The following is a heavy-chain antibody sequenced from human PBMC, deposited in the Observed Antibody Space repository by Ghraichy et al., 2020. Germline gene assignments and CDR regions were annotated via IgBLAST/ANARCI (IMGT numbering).Heavy chain of an antibody. CDR2: IYSSGST. CDR1: GVSISTYH. CDR3: GSLFNLNWGRDY. Sequence: SETLSLTCTVSGVSISTYHWSWIRQPPGKRLEWIGYIYSSGSTNYNPSLKSRVTISLDTSKNHFSLKLNSVTAADTAVYFCGSLFNLNWGRDYWGQGTLVTVSS. V-gene: IGHV4-4*09. J-gene: IGHJ4*02. D-gene: IGHD7-27*01.